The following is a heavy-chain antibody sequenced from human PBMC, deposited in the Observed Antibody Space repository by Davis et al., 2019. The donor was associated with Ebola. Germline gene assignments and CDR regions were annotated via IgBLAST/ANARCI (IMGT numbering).Heavy chain of an antibody. D-gene: IGHD4-17*01. Sequence: KVSCKASGYTFTSYDINWVRQATGQGLEWMGWMNPNSGNTGYAQKFQGRVTMTRNTSISTAYMELSSLRSEDTAVYYCARGGEHDYGDYGLGFDYWGQGTLVTVSS. CDR2: MNPNSGNT. CDR1: GYTFTSYD. J-gene: IGHJ4*02. CDR3: ARGGEHDYGDYGLGFDY. V-gene: IGHV1-8*01.